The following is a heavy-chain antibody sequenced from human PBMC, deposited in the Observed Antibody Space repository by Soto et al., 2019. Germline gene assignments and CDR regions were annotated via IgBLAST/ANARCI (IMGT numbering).Heavy chain of an antibody. CDR1: GFTSWDYD. D-gene: IGHD2-15*01. Sequence: QVQLVESGGALVKPGGSLRLSCAASGFTSWDYDMSWIRQAPGKGLEWVSSISSSGGYIHYADSVKGRFTISRDSAKNSLFLQMNSLRAEDTAVYYCSGGNTYWYFDLWGRGTLVTVSS. V-gene: IGHV3-11*06. CDR2: ISSSGGYI. CDR3: SGGNTYWYFDL. J-gene: IGHJ2*01.